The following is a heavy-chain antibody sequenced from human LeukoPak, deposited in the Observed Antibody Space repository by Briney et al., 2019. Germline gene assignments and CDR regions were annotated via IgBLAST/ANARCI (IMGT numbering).Heavy chain of an antibody. Sequence: GGSLRLSCAASGFTFSDYAMSWVRQAPGQGLEWVSTISDDGGGTYYADSVKGRFTISRDNAKNSLYLQMNSLRAEDTAVYYCARGAYYYEDWGQGTLVTVSS. V-gene: IGHV3-23*01. CDR1: GFTFSDYA. CDR3: ARGAYYYED. D-gene: IGHD3-22*01. CDR2: ISDDGGGT. J-gene: IGHJ4*02.